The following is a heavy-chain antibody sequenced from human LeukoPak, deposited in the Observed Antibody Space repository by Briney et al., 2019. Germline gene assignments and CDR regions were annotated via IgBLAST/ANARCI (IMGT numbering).Heavy chain of an antibody. V-gene: IGHV3-48*01. Sequence: NPGGSLRLSCAASGFTFSTYSMNWVRQAPGKGLDWISYISSTSTTIYYADSVKGRFTISRDNAENSLYLQMNSLRVEDTAVYYCAKLAKYFYGSETYYFFEHWGQGTPVTASS. CDR3: AKLAKYFYGSETYYFFEH. CDR1: GFTFSTYS. D-gene: IGHD3-10*01. J-gene: IGHJ4*02. CDR2: ISSTSTTI.